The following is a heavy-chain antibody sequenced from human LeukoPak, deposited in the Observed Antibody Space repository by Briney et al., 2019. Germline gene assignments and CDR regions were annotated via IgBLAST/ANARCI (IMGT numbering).Heavy chain of an antibody. D-gene: IGHD1-26*01. CDR3: ARVGRERIKSGAFDI. V-gene: IGHV4-59*12. CDR2: IYYSGST. CDR1: GGSISSYY. J-gene: IGHJ3*02. Sequence: SETLSLTCTVSGGSISSYYWSWIRQPPGKGLEWIGYIYYSGSTYYNPSLKSRVTISVDRSKNQFSLKLSSVTAADTAVYYCARVGRERIKSGAFDIWGQGTMVTVSS.